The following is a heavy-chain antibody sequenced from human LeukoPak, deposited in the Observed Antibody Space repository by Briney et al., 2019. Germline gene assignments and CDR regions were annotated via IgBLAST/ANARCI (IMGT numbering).Heavy chain of an antibody. CDR1: GGSFSGYY. V-gene: IGHV4-34*01. D-gene: IGHD3-3*01. CDR3: ASNLYDFWSGYYTLDY. CDR2: INHSGST. Sequence: PSETLSLTCAVYGGSFSGYYWSWIRQPPGKGLEWIGVINHSGSTNYNPSLKSRVTISVDTSKNQFSLKLSSVTAADTAVYYCASNLYDFWSGYYTLDYWGQGTLVTVSS. J-gene: IGHJ4*02.